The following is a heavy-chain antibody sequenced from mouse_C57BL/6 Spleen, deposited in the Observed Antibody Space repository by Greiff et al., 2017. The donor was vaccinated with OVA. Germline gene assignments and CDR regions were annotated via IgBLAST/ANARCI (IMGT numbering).Heavy chain of an antibody. Sequence: QVQLKQPGAELVMPGASVKLSCKASGYTFTSYWMHWVKQRPGQGLEWIGEIDPSDSYTNYNQKFKGKSTLTVDKSSSTAYMQLSSLTSEDSAVYYCARAGDGYWYFDVWGTGTTVTVSS. CDR2: IDPSDSYT. CDR1: GYTFTSYW. V-gene: IGHV1-69*01. CDR3: ARAGDGYWYFDV. D-gene: IGHD1-1*01. J-gene: IGHJ1*03.